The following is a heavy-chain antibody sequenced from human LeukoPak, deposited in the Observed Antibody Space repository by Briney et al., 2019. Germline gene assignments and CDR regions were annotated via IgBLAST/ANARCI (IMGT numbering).Heavy chain of an antibody. CDR1: GYTYTSYY. D-gene: IGHD6-19*01. V-gene: IGHV1-46*01. CDR2: INPSGGSK. J-gene: IGHJ4*02. Sequence: ASVKVSCKASGYTYTSYYMHWVRQAPGQRLDWMGVINPSGGSKSYEHKFQGRVTMTRDTSTSTVYMELSSLRSEDTAMYYCARASAHYFDYWGQGTLVTVSS. CDR3: ARASAHYFDY.